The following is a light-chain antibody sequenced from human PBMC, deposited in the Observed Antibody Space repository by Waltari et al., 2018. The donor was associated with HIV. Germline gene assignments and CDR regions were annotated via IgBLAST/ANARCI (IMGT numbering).Light chain of an antibody. CDR3: HQRSTWPFT. Sequence: EIVLTQSPATLSLSPGERAILSCRASQSIRNYLDWYQQRPGHAPRLLVYETSNSATGVPARFSGSGSGTDFSLTIAGLESEDFAIYYCHQRSTWPFTFGPGTKVDI. J-gene: IGKJ3*01. CDR2: ETS. CDR1: QSIRNY. V-gene: IGKV3-11*01.